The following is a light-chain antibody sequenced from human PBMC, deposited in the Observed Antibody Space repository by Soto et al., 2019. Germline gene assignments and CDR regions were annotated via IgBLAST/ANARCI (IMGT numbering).Light chain of an antibody. Sequence: QSVLTQPPSASGTPGQRVTISCSGSSSNIGSNYVYWYQQLPGTSPKLLISRNNQRPSGVPDRFSGSKSGTSASLAISGLRSEDEADYYCAAWDDIMSGWVFGGGTKLTVL. CDR1: SSNIGSNY. CDR3: AAWDDIMSGWV. J-gene: IGLJ3*02. V-gene: IGLV1-47*01. CDR2: RNN.